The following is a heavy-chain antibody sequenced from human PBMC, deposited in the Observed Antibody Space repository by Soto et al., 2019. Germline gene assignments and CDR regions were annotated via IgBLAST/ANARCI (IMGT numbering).Heavy chain of an antibody. Sequence: GESLKISCKGSGYSFTSYWIGWVRQMPGKGLEWMGIIYPGDSDTRYSPSFQGQVTISADKSISTAYLQWSSLKASDTAMYYCARPGVVGATLATFFDYWGQGTLVTVSS. V-gene: IGHV5-51*01. CDR2: IYPGDSDT. CDR1: GYSFTSYW. CDR3: ARPGVVGATLATFFDY. J-gene: IGHJ4*02. D-gene: IGHD1-26*01.